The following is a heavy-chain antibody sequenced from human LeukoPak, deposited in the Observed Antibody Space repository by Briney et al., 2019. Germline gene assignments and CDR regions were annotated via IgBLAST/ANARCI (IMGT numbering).Heavy chain of an antibody. D-gene: IGHD1-1*01. V-gene: IGHV1-69*13. CDR2: IIPIFGTA. CDR1: GGTFSSYA. Sequence: SVKVSCKASGGTFSSYAISWVRQAPGQGLEWMGGIIPIFGTANYAQKFQGRVTITADESTSTAYVELSSLRSEDTAVYYCAIRMEARFNYYYYGMDVWGQGTTVTVSS. J-gene: IGHJ6*02. CDR3: AIRMEARFNYYYYGMDV.